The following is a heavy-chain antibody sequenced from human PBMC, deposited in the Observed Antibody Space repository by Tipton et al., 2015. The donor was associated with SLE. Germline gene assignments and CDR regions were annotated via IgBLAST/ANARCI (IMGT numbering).Heavy chain of an antibody. CDR3: ASRDIVVVVAAPGAFDI. CDR2: FFYSGST. CDR1: GGSISSNTYY. Sequence: TLSLTCTVSGGSISSNTYYWGWIRQPPGKGLEWIGSFFYSGSTYYSPSLKSRVTISVDTSKNQFSLKLSSVTAADTAVYYCASRDIVVVVAAPGAFDIWGQGTMVTVSP. V-gene: IGHV4-39*07. J-gene: IGHJ3*02. D-gene: IGHD2-15*01.